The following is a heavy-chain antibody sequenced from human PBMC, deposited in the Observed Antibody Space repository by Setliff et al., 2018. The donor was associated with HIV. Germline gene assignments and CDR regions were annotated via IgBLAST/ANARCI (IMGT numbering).Heavy chain of an antibody. Sequence: GGSMRLSCAASGFIFSSYGMHWVRQAPGKGLEWVAVVWYDGSKKYSADSVKGRVTISRDNSKNTLFLQMNSLRAEDTAIYYCARDFHMGIGDGFDLWGQGTMVTVSS. CDR2: VWYDGSKK. J-gene: IGHJ3*01. CDR3: ARDFHMGIGDGFDL. CDR1: GFIFSSYG. V-gene: IGHV3-33*01. D-gene: IGHD7-27*01.